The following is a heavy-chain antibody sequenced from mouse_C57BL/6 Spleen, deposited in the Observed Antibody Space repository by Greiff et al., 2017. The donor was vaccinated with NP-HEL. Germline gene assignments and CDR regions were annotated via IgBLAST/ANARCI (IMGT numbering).Heavy chain of an antibody. CDR2: ISNGGGST. J-gene: IGHJ3*01. CDR1: GFTFSDYY. Sequence: EVKVEESGGGLVQPGGSLKLSCAASGFTFSDYYMYWVRQTPEKRLEWVAYISNGGGSTYYPDTVKGRFTISRDNAKNTLYLQMSRLKSEDTAMYYCARRSTEEVWFAYWGQGTLVTVSA. CDR3: ARRSTEEVWFAY. V-gene: IGHV5-12*01.